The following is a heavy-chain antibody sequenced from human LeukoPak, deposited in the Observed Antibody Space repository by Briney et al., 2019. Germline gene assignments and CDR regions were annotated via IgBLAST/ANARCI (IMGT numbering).Heavy chain of an antibody. CDR3: ARVATPYNWFDP. Sequence: PSETLSLTCAVYGGSFSGYYWSWIRQPPGKGLEWIGEINHSGSTNYNPSLKSRVTISVDTSKNQFPLKLSSVTAADTAVYYCARVATPYNWFDPWGQGTLVTVSS. D-gene: IGHD1-26*01. CDR1: GGSFSGYY. CDR2: INHSGST. J-gene: IGHJ5*02. V-gene: IGHV4-34*01.